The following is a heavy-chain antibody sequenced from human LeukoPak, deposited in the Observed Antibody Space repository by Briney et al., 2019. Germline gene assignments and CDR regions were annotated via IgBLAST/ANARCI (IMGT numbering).Heavy chain of an antibody. V-gene: IGHV3-49*04. CDR3: TREVERGGSYWGGDS. Sequence: PGRSLRLSCATSGFNFEDYAINWVRQAPGKGLEWVGLITSKAYGGTTELAASVKGRFSISRDESKPIAYLQMNSLKIEDTGVYYSTREVERGGSYWGGDSWGQGTQVTVSS. CDR2: ITSKAYGGTT. CDR1: GFNFEDYA. D-gene: IGHD1-26*01. J-gene: IGHJ4*02.